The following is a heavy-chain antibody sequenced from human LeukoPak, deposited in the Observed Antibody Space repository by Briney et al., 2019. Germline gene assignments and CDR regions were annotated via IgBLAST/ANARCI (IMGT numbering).Heavy chain of an antibody. CDR2: INQEGSEK. V-gene: IGHV3-7*05. CDR1: GFTFSSNW. CDR3: ARASRGDDAIF. J-gene: IGHJ4*02. D-gene: IGHD5-12*01. Sequence: PGGSLRLSCAVSGFTFSSNWMSWVRQAPGKELEWVANINQEGSEKYYADSVKGRFTISRDNAKNSLYLQMNSLRAEDTAVYYCARASRGDDAIFWGQGALVTVSS.